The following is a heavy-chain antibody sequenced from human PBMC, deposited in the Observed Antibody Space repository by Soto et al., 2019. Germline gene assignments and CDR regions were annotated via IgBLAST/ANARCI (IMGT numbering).Heavy chain of an antibody. CDR1: GYTFTSYA. Sequence: QVQLVQSGAEVKKPGASVKVSCKASGYTFTSYAMHWVRQAPGQRLEWMGWINAGNGNTKYSQKFQGRVTITRDTPASPAHRERSSLISKAPAVFYCAGPLITGTPMPFFNLWAQGTMSTLSS. V-gene: IGHV1-3*01. D-gene: IGHD1-7*01. J-gene: IGHJ3*01. CDR3: AGPLITGTPMPFFNL. CDR2: INAGNGNT.